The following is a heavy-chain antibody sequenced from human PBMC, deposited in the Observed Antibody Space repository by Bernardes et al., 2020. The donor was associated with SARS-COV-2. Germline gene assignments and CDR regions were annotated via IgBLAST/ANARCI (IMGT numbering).Heavy chain of an antibody. CDR1: NDSIITPDYY. V-gene: IGHV4-39*01. Sequence: LSLTCTVSNDSIITPDYYWGWVRQPPGKGFEWIGSMYYSGTTYYNPSLRGRVTISVDTSKRESALKLTSVTAADTAVYYCARHPDYDYWGGPRYFQHWGPGILVTVSS. CDR2: MYYSGTT. CDR3: ARHPDYDYWGGPRYFQH. D-gene: IGHD3-3*01. J-gene: IGHJ1*01.